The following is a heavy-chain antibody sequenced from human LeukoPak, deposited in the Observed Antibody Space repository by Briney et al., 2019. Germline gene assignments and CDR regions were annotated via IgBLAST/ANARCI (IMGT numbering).Heavy chain of an antibody. Sequence: SETLSLTCAVSGGSFSGYYWSWIRQPPGKGLEWIGEINHSGSTNYNPSLTSRVTISVDTSKNQFSLKLSSVTAADTAVYYCARGWGITMVRGVISFDYWGQGTLVTVSS. D-gene: IGHD3-10*01. V-gene: IGHV4-34*01. J-gene: IGHJ4*02. CDR2: INHSGST. CDR3: ARGWGITMVRGVISFDY. CDR1: GGSFSGYY.